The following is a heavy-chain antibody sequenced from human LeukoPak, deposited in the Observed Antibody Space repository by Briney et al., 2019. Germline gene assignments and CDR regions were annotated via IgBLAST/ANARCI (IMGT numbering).Heavy chain of an antibody. CDR2: INPNSDT. D-gene: IGHD4-23*01. V-gene: IGHV1-2*02. CDR1: GYTFTDSY. Sequence: ASVTVSCKASGYTFTDSYMHWMRQAPGQGLEWMGWINPNSDTNYAQKFQGRVTMTRDTSISTADMELNSLTSDDTGVHYCARDRGGNSFDFWGQGTLVTVSS. J-gene: IGHJ4*02. CDR3: ARDRGGNSFDF.